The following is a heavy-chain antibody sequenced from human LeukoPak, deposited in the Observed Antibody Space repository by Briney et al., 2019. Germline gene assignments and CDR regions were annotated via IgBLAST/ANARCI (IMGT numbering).Heavy chain of an antibody. D-gene: IGHD1-26*01. CDR1: GFTFSTYS. V-gene: IGHV3-21*01. CDR2: ISRTSSYI. Sequence: GGSLRLSCAASGFTFSTYSMNWVRQAPGKGLKWVSCISRTSSYINYADSVKGRFTISRDNAKNSLFLQMNSLRAEDTAVYYCARDLGATPSGYWGQGTLVTVSS. J-gene: IGHJ4*02. CDR3: ARDLGATPSGY.